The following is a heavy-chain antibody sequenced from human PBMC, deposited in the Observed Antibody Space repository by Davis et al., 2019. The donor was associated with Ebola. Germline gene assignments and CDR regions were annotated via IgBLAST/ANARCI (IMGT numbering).Heavy chain of an antibody. Sequence: PSETLSLTCTVSGGTISSYYWSWIRQPPGKGLEWIGYIYYSGSTNYNPSLKSRVTISVDTSKNQFSLKLSSVTAADTAVYYCARFSDYGDSHFDYWGQGTLVTVSS. J-gene: IGHJ4*02. D-gene: IGHD4-17*01. CDR2: IYYSGST. CDR1: GGTISSYY. CDR3: ARFSDYGDSHFDY. V-gene: IGHV4-59*01.